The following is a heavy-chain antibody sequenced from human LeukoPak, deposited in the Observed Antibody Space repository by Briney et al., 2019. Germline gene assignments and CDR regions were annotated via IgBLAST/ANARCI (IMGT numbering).Heavy chain of an antibody. J-gene: IGHJ4*02. V-gene: IGHV5-51*01. CDR3: ARAHTLDRITKYYFDY. CDR2: IYPGDSDA. CDR1: GYRFTNYW. Sequence: GESLKISCKGSGYRFTNYWIGWVRQMPGKGLEWMGIIYPGDSDARYSPSFHGQVTISADKSISTAYLQWSSLKASDTAMYYGARAHTLDRITKYYFDYWGQGTLVTVSS. D-gene: IGHD5-24*01.